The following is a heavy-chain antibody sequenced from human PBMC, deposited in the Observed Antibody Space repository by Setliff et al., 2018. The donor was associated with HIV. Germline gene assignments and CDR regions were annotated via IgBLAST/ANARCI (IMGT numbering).Heavy chain of an antibody. J-gene: IGHJ4*02. D-gene: IGHD3-22*01. CDR2: MNPESGNT. Sequence: ASVKVSCKASGYTFTSYDINWVRQATGQGLEWMGWMNPESGNTGYAQKFQGGVTMTRNTSISTAYMELSSLRSEDTAVYYCARGAWDSSGYYFFDYWGQGMLVTVSS. CDR1: GYTFTSYD. V-gene: IGHV1-8*01. CDR3: ARGAWDSSGYYFFDY.